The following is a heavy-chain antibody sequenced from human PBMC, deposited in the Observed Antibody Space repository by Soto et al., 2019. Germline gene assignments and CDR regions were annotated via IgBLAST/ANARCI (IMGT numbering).Heavy chain of an antibody. Sequence: QVQLVQSGAEVKKPGSSVKVSCKAPGGTFSTYAISWVRQAPGQGLEWMGGVIPIFGTPKYAQKFQGRVTITADEYASTGDMELRSLRSEDTAVYYCARSQGGSSSLDIYYYYYYGMGVWCQGTTVTVSS. J-gene: IGHJ6*02. CDR2: VIPIFGTP. CDR1: GGTFSTYA. CDR3: ARSQGGSSSLDIYYYYYYGMGV. D-gene: IGHD2-15*01. V-gene: IGHV1-69*01.